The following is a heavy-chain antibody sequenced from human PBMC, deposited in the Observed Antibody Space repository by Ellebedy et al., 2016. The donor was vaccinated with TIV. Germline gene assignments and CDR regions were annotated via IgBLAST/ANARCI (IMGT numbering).Heavy chain of an antibody. J-gene: IGHJ4*02. CDR3: AKDLGDYGDRLEDY. D-gene: IGHD4-17*01. V-gene: IGHV3-23*01. CDR2: ISGSGGST. Sequence: GESLKISCAASGFTFSSYAMSWVRQAPGKGLEWVSAISGSGGSTYYADSVKGRFTISRDNSKNTLYLQMNSLRAEDTAVYYCAKDLGDYGDRLEDYWGQGTLVTVSS. CDR1: GFTFSSYA.